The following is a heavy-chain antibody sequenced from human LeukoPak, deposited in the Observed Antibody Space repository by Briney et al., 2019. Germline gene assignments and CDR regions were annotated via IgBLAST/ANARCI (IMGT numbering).Heavy chain of an antibody. J-gene: IGHJ4*02. Sequence: QPGGSLRLSCAASGFTFGSYAMTWVRQAPGKGVEWVSAISDSGGSTYYADSVKGRFTISRDNSKNTLYLQMNSLRAEDTAVYYCAKGFTPDYWGQGTLVTVSS. CDR3: AKGFTPDY. CDR1: GFTFGSYA. D-gene: IGHD2-15*01. CDR2: ISDSGGST. V-gene: IGHV3-23*01.